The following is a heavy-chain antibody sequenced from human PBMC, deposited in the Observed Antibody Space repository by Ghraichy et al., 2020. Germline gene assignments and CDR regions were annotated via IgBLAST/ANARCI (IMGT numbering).Heavy chain of an antibody. D-gene: IGHD3-10*01. CDR3: ASRPRRYYGSDGLDV. CDR1: GFTFGTSW. V-gene: IGHV3-7*01. CDR2: IKQDGSET. Sequence: GGSLRLSCAASGFTFGTSWMTWIRQAPGKGLEWVANIKQDGSETNYVDSVKGRFTISRDNAKNSLYLQMNTLRVEDTAVYFCASRPRRYYGSDGLDVWGQGTMVTVSS. J-gene: IGHJ3*01.